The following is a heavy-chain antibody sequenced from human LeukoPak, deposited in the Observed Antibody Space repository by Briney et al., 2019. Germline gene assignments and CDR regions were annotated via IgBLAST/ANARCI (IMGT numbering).Heavy chain of an antibody. CDR1: GFHFTSYW. CDR2: IYPGDSDT. J-gene: IGHJ4*02. D-gene: IGHD5-18*01. Sequence: GESLKISCNGAGFHFTSYWIGWVRPVPRKGLEWMGIIYPGDSDTRYSPSFQGQVTISADKSISTAYLQWSSLKASDTAMYYCAREGTAMVTSPDYWGQGTLVTVSS. CDR3: AREGTAMVTSPDY. V-gene: IGHV5-51*01.